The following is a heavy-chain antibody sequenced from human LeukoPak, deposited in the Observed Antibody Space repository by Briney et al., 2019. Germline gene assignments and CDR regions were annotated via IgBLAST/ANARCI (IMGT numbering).Heavy chain of an antibody. CDR3: ARELPAVAGTSDY. Sequence: ASVKVSCKASGYTFTGYYMHWVRQAPGQGLEWMGWINPNSGGTNYAQKFQGRVTMTRDTSISTAYMELSRLRSDDTAVYYCARELPAVAGTSDYWGQGTLVTVSS. V-gene: IGHV1-2*02. D-gene: IGHD6-19*01. CDR1: GYTFTGYY. J-gene: IGHJ4*02. CDR2: INPNSGGT.